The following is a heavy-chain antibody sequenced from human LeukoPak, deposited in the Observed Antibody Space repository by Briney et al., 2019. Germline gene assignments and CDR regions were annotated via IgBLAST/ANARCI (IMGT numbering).Heavy chain of an antibody. D-gene: IGHD2-2*01. J-gene: IGHJ4*02. V-gene: IGHV3-64*01. CDR2: ISSNGGST. Sequence: PGGSLRLSCAASGFTFSSYAMHWVRQAPGKGLEYVSAISSNGGSTYYANSVKGRFTISRDNSKNTLYLQMNSLRAEDTAVYYCAKVMPLYQLQWGLYDYWGQGTLVTVSS. CDR3: AKVMPLYQLQWGLYDY. CDR1: GFTFSSYA.